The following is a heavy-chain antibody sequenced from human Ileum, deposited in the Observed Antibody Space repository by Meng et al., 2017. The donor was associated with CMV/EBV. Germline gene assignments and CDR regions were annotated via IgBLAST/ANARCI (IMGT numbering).Heavy chain of an antibody. V-gene: IGHV4-59*03. CDR1: GVSIGSYY. CDR3: ARIGIYSVFDP. D-gene: IGHD1-14*01. Sequence: GSLRISCTVSGVSIGSYYWSWIRQPPGKELEWIGFIFYTGSTNYNPSLKSRVAISIDTSKNQFSLNLTSVTAADTAVYYCARIGIYSVFDPWGQGTQVTVSS. J-gene: IGHJ5*02. CDR2: IFYTGST.